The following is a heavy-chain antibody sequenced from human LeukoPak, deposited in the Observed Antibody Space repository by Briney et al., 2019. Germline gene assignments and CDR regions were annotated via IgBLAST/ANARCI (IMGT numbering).Heavy chain of an antibody. J-gene: IGHJ4*02. D-gene: IGHD6-6*01. CDR1: GFFFTSSG. Sequence: GGSLRLSCAASGFFFTSSGMNWVRQAPGKGLEWVTFIGSDGSKQYYADSVKGRFSISRDNSRNTVSLQMNSLRAEDTAVYYCARDLTIAARPAGWGQGTLVTVSS. V-gene: IGHV3-30*02. CDR2: IGSDGSKQ. CDR3: ARDLTIAARPAG.